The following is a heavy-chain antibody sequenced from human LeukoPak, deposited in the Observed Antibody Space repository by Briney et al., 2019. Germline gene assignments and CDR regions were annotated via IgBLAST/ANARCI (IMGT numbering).Heavy chain of an antibody. CDR1: GGTFSSYA. CDR3: ARDGYIAAAGTDYYYYGMDV. V-gene: IGHV1-46*01. D-gene: IGHD6-13*01. Sequence: GASVKVSCKASGGTFSSYAISWVRQAPGQGLEWMGIINPSGGSTSYAQKFQGRVTMTRDTSTSTVYMELSSLRSEDTAVYYCARDGYIAAAGTDYYYYGMDVWGQGTTVTVSS. CDR2: INPSGGST. J-gene: IGHJ6*02.